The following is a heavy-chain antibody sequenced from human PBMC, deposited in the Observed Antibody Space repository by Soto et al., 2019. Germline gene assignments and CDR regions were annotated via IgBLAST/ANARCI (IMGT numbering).Heavy chain of an antibody. D-gene: IGHD5-18*01. CDR3: ARSAPVTYSYGQTMNSAY. Sequence: PSETMALTCALCRGCIWRYEWGCIRQPPGKGLEWIGYIYYSGSTNYNPSLKSRVTISVDTSKNQFSLKLSSVTAADTAVYYCARSAPVTYSYGQTMNSAYWGQGTQVTVSS. CDR2: IYYSGST. J-gene: IGHJ4*02. CDR1: RGCIWRYE. V-gene: IGHV4-59*01.